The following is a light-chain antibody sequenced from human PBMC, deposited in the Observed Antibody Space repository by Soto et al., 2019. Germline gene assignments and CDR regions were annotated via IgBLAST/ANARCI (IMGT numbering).Light chain of an antibody. Sequence: EIVLTQSPATLSLSPGQRATLSCRASQSVSSHFAWYQQKPGQAPRLLIYDASNRATGIPARFSGSGSGTDFTLTISRLEPEDFAVYYCQQYGSSPPITFGQGTRLEIK. CDR1: QSVSSH. CDR3: QQYGSSPPIT. J-gene: IGKJ5*01. V-gene: IGKV3-20*01. CDR2: DAS.